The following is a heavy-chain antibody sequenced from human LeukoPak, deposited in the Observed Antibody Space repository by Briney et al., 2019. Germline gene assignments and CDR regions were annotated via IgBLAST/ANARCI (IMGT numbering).Heavy chain of an antibody. D-gene: IGHD1-14*01. Sequence: GGSLRLSCAASGFTFSSYAMSWVRRAPGKGLEWVSSISGSGGTTYYADSLKGRFTISRDNSNNTMYMQMNNLRAEDTAVYYCAKQPRPRAPAEYFSDYWGQGTLVTVSS. V-gene: IGHV3-23*01. CDR1: GFTFSSYA. CDR3: AKQPRPRAPAEYFSDY. CDR2: ISGSGGTT. J-gene: IGHJ4*02.